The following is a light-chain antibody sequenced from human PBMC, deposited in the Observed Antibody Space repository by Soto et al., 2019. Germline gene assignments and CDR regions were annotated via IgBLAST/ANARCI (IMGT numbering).Light chain of an antibody. V-gene: IGKV3-15*01. CDR2: GAS. J-gene: IGKJ1*01. CDR3: QQYNNWPPWT. Sequence: EIVMTQSPATLSVSPGERATLSCRASQSVSSNLAWYQQKPGQAPRLLIYGASTRATGIPARFSGSGSGTEFXXXXSSLQSEDFAVYYCQQYNNWPPWTFGQGTKVEIK. CDR1: QSVSSN.